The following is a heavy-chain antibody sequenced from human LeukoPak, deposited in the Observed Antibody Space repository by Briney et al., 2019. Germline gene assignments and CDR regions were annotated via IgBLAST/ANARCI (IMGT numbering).Heavy chain of an antibody. J-gene: IGHJ3*02. D-gene: IGHD1-26*01. CDR1: GYTLTELS. CDR3: ATVILIGGSYLDAFDI. CDR2: FDPEDGET. V-gene: IGHV1-24*01. Sequence: GASVKVSCKVSGYTLTELSMHWVRQAPGKGLEWMGGFDPEDGETIYAQKCQSRVTMTEDTSTDTAYMELSSLRSEDTAVYYCATVILIGGSYLDAFDIWGQGTMVTVSS.